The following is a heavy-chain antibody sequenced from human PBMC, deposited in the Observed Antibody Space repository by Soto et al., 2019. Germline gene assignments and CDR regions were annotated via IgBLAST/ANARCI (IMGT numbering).Heavy chain of an antibody. CDR2: INHSGST. V-gene: IGHV4-34*01. D-gene: IGHD1-1*01. CDR3: ARGQNWNRYYYYYYYMDV. Sequence: SETLSLTCAVYGGSFSGYYWSWIRQPPGKGLEWIGEINHSGSTNYNPSLKSRVTISVDTSKNQFSLKLSSVTAADTAVYYCARGQNWNRYYYYYYYMDVWGKGTTVTVSS. CDR1: GGSFSGYY. J-gene: IGHJ6*03.